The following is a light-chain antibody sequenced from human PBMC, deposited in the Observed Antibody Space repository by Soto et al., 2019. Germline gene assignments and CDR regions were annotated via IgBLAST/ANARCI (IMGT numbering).Light chain of an antibody. CDR2: GAS. CDR1: QSVSSSY. Sequence: EIGLTQSQGTLSLSPGQRANLSCRASQSVSSSYLAWYQQKPGQAPRLLIYGASSRATGIPDRFSGRGSGTDFTLTIRRLEPEDCAVYYCQQYGSSPRFTFGPGTKVHIK. J-gene: IGKJ3*01. CDR3: QQYGSSPRFT. V-gene: IGKV3-20*01.